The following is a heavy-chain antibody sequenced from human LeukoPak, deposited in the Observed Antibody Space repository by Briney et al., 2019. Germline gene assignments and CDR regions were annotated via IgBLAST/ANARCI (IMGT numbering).Heavy chain of an antibody. D-gene: IGHD3-22*01. V-gene: IGHV3-7*01. CDR3: ARDPEDYYDSSAYYDGFDM. CDR1: GFTFSSYW. Sequence: GGSLRLSCAASGFTFSSYWMSWVRQAPGKGLEWVANIKHDGSVQYCMDSVKGRFTISRDNAKNSLYLQMNSLRAEDTAVYYCARDPEDYYDSSAYYDGFDMWGQGTMVTVSS. J-gene: IGHJ3*02. CDR2: IKHDGSVQ.